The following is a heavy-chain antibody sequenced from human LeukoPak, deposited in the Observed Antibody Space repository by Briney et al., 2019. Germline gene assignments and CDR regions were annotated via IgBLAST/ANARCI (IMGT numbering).Heavy chain of an antibody. V-gene: IGHV3-7*03. Sequence: GGSLRLSCAVSGFHFTTYWMTWVRQAPGKGLEWVANMKQDGSDKNYVDSVKGRFTISRDNAKKLLYLQMNSLRAEDTAVYYCARDLPDVLTGYSDNAFDIWGQGTMVTVSS. J-gene: IGHJ3*02. CDR1: GFHFTTYW. CDR3: ARDLPDVLTGYSDNAFDI. CDR2: MKQDGSDK. D-gene: IGHD3-9*01.